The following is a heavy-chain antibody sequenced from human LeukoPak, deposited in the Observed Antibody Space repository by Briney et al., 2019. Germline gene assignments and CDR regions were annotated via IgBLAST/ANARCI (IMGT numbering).Heavy chain of an antibody. Sequence: PSETLSLTCTVSGGSVRSGSFYWNWIRQPPGKGLEWIGYMHSSGSTSYNPSLKSRVTISVDTSNNQFPLKLSSVTAADTAVYYCARTTVTKNFVDYWGQGTLVTVSS. CDR2: MHSSGST. D-gene: IGHD4-17*01. CDR1: GGSVRSGSFY. CDR3: ARTTVTKNFVDY. V-gene: IGHV4-61*01. J-gene: IGHJ4*02.